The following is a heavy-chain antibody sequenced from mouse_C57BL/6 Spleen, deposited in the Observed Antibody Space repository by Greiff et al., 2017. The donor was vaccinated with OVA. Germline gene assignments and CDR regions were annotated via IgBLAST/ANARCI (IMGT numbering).Heavy chain of an antibody. J-gene: IGHJ3*01. CDR1: GYSITSGYY. D-gene: IGHD2-1*01. CDR2: ISYDGSN. Sequence: EVQLQQSGPGLVKPSQSLSLTCSVTGYSITSGYYWNWIRQFPGNKLEWMGYISYDGSNNYNPSLKNRISITRDTSKNQFFLKLNSVTTEDTATYYCARGAYGNYVRFAYWGQGTLVTVSA. CDR3: ARGAYGNYVRFAY. V-gene: IGHV3-6*01.